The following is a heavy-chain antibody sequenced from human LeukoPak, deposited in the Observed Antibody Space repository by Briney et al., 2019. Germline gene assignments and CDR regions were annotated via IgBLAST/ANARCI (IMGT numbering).Heavy chain of an antibody. V-gene: IGHV3-23*01. D-gene: IGHD3-10*01. CDR3: AKDGDRTVLYDY. CDR1: GFISSSYW. J-gene: IGHJ4*02. Sequence: GGSLRLSCAASGFISSSYWMSWVRQAPGKGLEWVSAISGSGGSTYYADSVKGRFTISRDNSKNTLYLQMNSLRAEDTAVYYCAKDGDRTVLYDYWGQGTLVTVSS. CDR2: ISGSGGST.